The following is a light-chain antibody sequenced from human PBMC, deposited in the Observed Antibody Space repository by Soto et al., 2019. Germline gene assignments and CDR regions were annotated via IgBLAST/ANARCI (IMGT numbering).Light chain of an antibody. V-gene: IGLV2-14*01. CDR1: SSDVGLYDY. Sequence: QSVRTQHGDVSGPVGQWITISCTGTSSDVGLYDYVSWYQQHPGKAPQLMIYAVSNRPSGVSNRFSASKSGNTASLFISGLQAEDEADYYCSSYTSDSPYVFGSGTKVTVL. CDR3: SSYTSDSPYV. J-gene: IGLJ1*01. CDR2: AVS.